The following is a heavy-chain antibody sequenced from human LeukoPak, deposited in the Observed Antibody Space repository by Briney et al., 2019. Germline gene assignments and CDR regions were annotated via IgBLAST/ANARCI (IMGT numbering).Heavy chain of an antibody. V-gene: IGHV1-18*01. J-gene: IGHJ4*02. CDR3: ARVEYYDILTGYVPFRVPGDY. Sequence: AASVKVSCKASGYXFTSYGISWVRQAPGQGLEWMGWISAYNGNTNYAQNLQGRVTMTTDTSTSTAYMELRSLRSDDTAMYYCARVEYYDILTGYVPFRVPGDYWGQGTLVTVSS. D-gene: IGHD3-9*01. CDR1: GYXFTSYG. CDR2: ISAYNGNT.